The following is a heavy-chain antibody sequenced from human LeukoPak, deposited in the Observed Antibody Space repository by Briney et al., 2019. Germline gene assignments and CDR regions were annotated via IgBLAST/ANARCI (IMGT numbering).Heavy chain of an antibody. Sequence: GGSLRLSCAASGFTLSDYYMSWIRQAPGKGLEWVSYISSSGSTKYYADSVKGRFTISRDNAKNSLYLQMNSLRAEDTAVYYCARDLTYYYDSSGYGYWGQGTLVTVSS. CDR3: ARDLTYYYDSSGYGY. J-gene: IGHJ4*02. CDR2: ISSSGSTK. CDR1: GFTLSDYY. V-gene: IGHV3-11*04. D-gene: IGHD3-22*01.